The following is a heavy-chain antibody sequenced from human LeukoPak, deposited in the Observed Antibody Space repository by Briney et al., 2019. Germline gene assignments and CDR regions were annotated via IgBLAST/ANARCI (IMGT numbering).Heavy chain of an antibody. D-gene: IGHD1-1*01. V-gene: IGHV1-18*01. CDR1: GYTFTSYG. Sequence: GASVKVSCKASGYTFTSYGISWVRQAPGQGLEWMGWISAYNGNTNYAQELQGRVTMTTDTSTSTAYMELRSLRSDDTAVYYCAKSGRDWNDDYFDYWGQGTLVTVSS. CDR2: ISAYNGNT. CDR3: AKSGRDWNDDYFDY. J-gene: IGHJ4*02.